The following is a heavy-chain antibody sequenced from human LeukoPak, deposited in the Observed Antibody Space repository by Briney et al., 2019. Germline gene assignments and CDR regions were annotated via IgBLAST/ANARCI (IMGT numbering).Heavy chain of an antibody. CDR2: IYSSGTA. D-gene: IGHD3-22*01. Sequence: PSETLSLTCTVSVCSIRGYYWTWIQQPAGKGLEWIGRIYSSGTAYYNPSLESRVTISLDTSSNQFSLKVASMTAADTAVYYCARGTDMTSIAGYYSFGHWGQGILVSVSS. CDR1: VCSIRGYY. CDR3: ARGTDMTSIAGYYSFGH. V-gene: IGHV4-4*07. J-gene: IGHJ4*02.